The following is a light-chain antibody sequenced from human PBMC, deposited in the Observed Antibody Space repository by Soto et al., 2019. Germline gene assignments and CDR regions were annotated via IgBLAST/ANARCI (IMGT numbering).Light chain of an antibody. J-gene: IGLJ3*02. CDR3: CSYAGSSTWV. CDR1: SSDVGSYNL. CDR2: EGS. V-gene: IGLV2-23*01. Sequence: QYALTQPASVSGSPGQSITISCTGTSSDVGSYNLVSWYQQHPGKAPKLMIYEGSKRPSGVSNRFSGSKSGNTASLTISGLQAEDEAYYYCCSYAGSSTWVFGGGTKLTVL.